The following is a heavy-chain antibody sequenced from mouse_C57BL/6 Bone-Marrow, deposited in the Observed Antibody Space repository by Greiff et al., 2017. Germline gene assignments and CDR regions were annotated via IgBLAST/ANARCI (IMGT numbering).Heavy chain of an antibody. J-gene: IGHJ1*03. V-gene: IGHV1-64*01. CDR2: IHPNSGST. CDR1: GYTFTSYW. CDR3: ARDTPYGSSYDWYFDV. Sequence: VQLQQPGAELVKPGASVKLSCKASGYTFTSYWMHWVKQRPGQGLEWIGMIHPNSGSTNYNEKFKSKATLTVDKSSSTAYMQLSSLTSEDSAVYYCARDTPYGSSYDWYFDVWGTGTTVTVSS. D-gene: IGHD1-1*01.